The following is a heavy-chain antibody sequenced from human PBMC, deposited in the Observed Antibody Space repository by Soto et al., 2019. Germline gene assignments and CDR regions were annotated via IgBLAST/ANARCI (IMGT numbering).Heavy chain of an antibody. J-gene: IGHJ4*02. CDR3: ARGHNYYDSSGYYGD. D-gene: IGHD3-22*01. CDR1: GYTFTNYD. CDR2: MNPNSGNT. Sequence: QVQLVQSGAEVKKPGASVKVSCKASGYTFTNYDINWVRQATGQGLEWMGWMNPNSGNTGYAQKFQGRVTMTRSNSVSTAYMELTGLRSDDTAVYYCARGHNYYDSSGYYGDWGQGTLVTVSS. V-gene: IGHV1-8*01.